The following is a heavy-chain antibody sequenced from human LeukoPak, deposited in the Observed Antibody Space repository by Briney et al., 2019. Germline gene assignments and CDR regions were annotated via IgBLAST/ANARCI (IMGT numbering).Heavy chain of an antibody. Sequence: PSETLSLTCSVPGGSISSYYWSWLRQPPGKGLEWIGYICYSGSTNYNPSLKSRVTISLDTSTKQLSLKLGSVTAADTAVYYCARHGGVAATMELDYWGQGTLVSVSS. CDR1: GGSISSYY. CDR3: ARHGGVAATMELDY. J-gene: IGHJ4*02. CDR2: ICYSGST. V-gene: IGHV4-59*08. D-gene: IGHD6-25*01.